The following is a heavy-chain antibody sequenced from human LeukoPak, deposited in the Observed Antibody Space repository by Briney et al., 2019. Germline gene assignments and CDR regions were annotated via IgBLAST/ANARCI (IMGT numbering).Heavy chain of an antibody. D-gene: IGHD5-24*01. CDR3: ARDRYGYTLDY. CDR1: GGSISSDY. V-gene: IGHV4-59*01. Sequence: SETLSLTCTVSGGSISSDYWSWIRQTPGKGLEWIGYIYYSGSTNYNPSLKSRVTISVDTSKNQFPLKLSSVTDADTAVYYCARDRYGYTLDYWGQGTLVTVSS. CDR2: IYYSGST. J-gene: IGHJ4*02.